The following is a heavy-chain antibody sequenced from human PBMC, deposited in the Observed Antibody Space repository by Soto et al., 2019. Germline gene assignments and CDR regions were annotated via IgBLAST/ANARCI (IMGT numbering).Heavy chain of an antibody. J-gene: IGHJ5*02. D-gene: IGHD3-16*01. V-gene: IGHV4-39*01. Sequence: PSETLSLTCTASGGSSSSSTYSWGWIRPPPGKGLEWIGSMHYSGATYYNPALKRRVSISVDTSKSQFSLKLTFVTAADTAVYFCARQGSNSSRRLSWFDPWGQGTLVTVSS. CDR1: GGSSSSSTYS. CDR3: ARQGSNSSRRLSWFDP. CDR2: MHYSGAT.